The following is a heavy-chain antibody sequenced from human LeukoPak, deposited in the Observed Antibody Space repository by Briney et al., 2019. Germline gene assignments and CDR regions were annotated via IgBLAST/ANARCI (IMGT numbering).Heavy chain of an antibody. D-gene: IGHD4-23*01. Sequence: GGSLRLSCAASGFTFSSHWMHWARQAPGKGLVWVSRINTDGSYTSYADSVNGRFTISRDNAKNTLYLQMNSLRAEDTAVYYCTRSYGGGADYWGQGNLVIVSS. CDR2: INTDGSYT. J-gene: IGHJ4*02. CDR1: GFTFSSHW. CDR3: TRSYGGGADY. V-gene: IGHV3-74*01.